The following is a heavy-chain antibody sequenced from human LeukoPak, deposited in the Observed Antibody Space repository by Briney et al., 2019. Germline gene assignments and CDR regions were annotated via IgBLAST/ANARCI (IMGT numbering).Heavy chain of an antibody. Sequence: PGGSLRLSCAASGFTFSSYGMHWVRQAPGKGLEWVAFIRYDGSNKYYADSVKGRFTISRDNSKNTLYLQMNSLRAEDTAVYYCARGTPTGAYDVNGGYYFDYWGQGTLVTVSS. CDR1: GFTFSSYG. J-gene: IGHJ4*02. CDR2: IRYDGSNK. D-gene: IGHD4-23*01. V-gene: IGHV3-30*02. CDR3: ARGTPTGAYDVNGGYYFDY.